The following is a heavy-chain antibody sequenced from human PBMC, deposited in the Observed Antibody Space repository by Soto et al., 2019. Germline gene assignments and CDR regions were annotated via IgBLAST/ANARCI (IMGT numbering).Heavy chain of an antibody. J-gene: IGHJ4*02. Sequence: QVQLVQSGAEVKKPGSSVKVSCKASGGTFSSYAISWVRQAPGQGLEWMGGIIPIFGTANYAQKFQGRVTITADKSTSTAYMELSSLRSDDTAVYYCARAKGGAYGGNSPFDYWGQGTLVTVSS. V-gene: IGHV1-69*06. CDR2: IIPIFGTA. CDR1: GGTFSSYA. D-gene: IGHD4-17*01. CDR3: ARAKGGAYGGNSPFDY.